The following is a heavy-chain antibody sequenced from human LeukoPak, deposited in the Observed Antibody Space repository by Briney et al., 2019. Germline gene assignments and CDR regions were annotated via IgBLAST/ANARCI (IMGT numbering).Heavy chain of an antibody. D-gene: IGHD3-22*01. Sequence: SESLSLTCAVYGGSFSGYYWSWIRQPPGKGLEWIGEINHSGSTNYNPSLKSRVTISVDTSKNQFFLKLSSVTATDTAVYYCARGSSGYFKTWGQGTLVTVSS. CDR1: GGSFSGYY. CDR3: ARGSSGYFKT. J-gene: IGHJ4*02. V-gene: IGHV4-34*01. CDR2: INHSGST.